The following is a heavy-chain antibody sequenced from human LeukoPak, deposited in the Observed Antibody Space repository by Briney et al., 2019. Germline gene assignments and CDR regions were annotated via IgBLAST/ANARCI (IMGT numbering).Heavy chain of an antibody. V-gene: IGHV3-53*01. D-gene: IGHD3-10*01. Sequence: GGSLRLSCVASEFTVSANYMSWVRQAPGKGLEWVSVLYSGGSTYYADSVKGRFTISRDNAKNSLYLQMNSLRAEDTAVYYCARENQAVTMVRGVIITENWFDPWGQGALVTVSS. J-gene: IGHJ5*02. CDR3: ARENQAVTMVRGVIITENWFDP. CDR1: EFTVSANY. CDR2: LYSGGST.